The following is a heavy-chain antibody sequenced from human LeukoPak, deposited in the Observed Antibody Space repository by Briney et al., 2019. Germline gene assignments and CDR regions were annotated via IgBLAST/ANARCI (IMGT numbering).Heavy chain of an antibody. Sequence: GGPLRLSCAASGFTVGSKYMNWVRQAPGKGLEWVSILYSGSDTNYSDSVKGRFTISRDDSKNTLSLQMNSLRTEDTAVYYCARVGDHFHWYFDLWGRGTLVTVSS. J-gene: IGHJ2*01. CDR3: ARVGDHFHWYFDL. V-gene: IGHV3-53*01. CDR1: GFTVGSKY. CDR2: LYSGSDT. D-gene: IGHD3-10*01.